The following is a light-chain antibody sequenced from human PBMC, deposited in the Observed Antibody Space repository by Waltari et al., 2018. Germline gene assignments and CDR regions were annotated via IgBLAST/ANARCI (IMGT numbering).Light chain of an antibody. J-gene: IGLJ2*01. CDR1: LLAKGY. Sequence: SYELTQPSSESVSQGQTATITCSGELLAKGYVRWFVQRPGQAPVLVIYKDFERPSGIPERFSGSRSGTTVTLTISGAQVEDEAEYYCYSAADNRLLFGGGTNLTVL. CDR2: KDF. CDR3: YSAADNRLL. V-gene: IGLV3-27*01.